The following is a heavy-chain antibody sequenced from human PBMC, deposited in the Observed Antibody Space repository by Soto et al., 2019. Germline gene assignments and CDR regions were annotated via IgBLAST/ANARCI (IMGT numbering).Heavy chain of an antibody. CDR3: ARASWGAEWLVPYFDY. V-gene: IGHV6-1*01. J-gene: IGHJ4*02. CDR2: TYYRSKWYN. D-gene: IGHD6-19*01. CDR1: GDSVSSNSAA. Sequence: SRTLSLTCAMSGDSVSSNSAAWNWIRQSPSRGLEWLGRTYYRSKWYNDYAVSVKSRITINPDTSKNQFSLQLNSVTPEDTAVYYCARASWGAEWLVPYFDYWGQGTLVTVSS.